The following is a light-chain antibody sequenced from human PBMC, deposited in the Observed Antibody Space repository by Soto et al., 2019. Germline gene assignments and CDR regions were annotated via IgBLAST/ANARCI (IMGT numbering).Light chain of an antibody. V-gene: IGLV1-40*01. CDR3: QSYDSSLSGYV. CDR1: NSNIGAGYD. Sequence: QSVLTQPPSVSAAPGQKVTISCSGSNSNIGAGYDVHWYQQLPGTAPKLLIYGNSNRPSGVPDRFSGSKSGTSASLAITGLQAEDEADYYCQSYDSSLSGYVFGTGTKVTV. J-gene: IGLJ1*01. CDR2: GNS.